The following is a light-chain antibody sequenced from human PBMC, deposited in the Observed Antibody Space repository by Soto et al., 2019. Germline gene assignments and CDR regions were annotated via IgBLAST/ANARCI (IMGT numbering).Light chain of an antibody. CDR1: RRDVGTYNL. CDR3: SSYTSSNSLV. CDR2: EGN. J-gene: IGLJ1*01. V-gene: IGLV2-14*02. Sequence: VLPQTDSGYECARGSIPVSSTRSRRDVGTYNLVTWYQQHPGRVPKLILYEGNKRPSGVSSRFSASKSGNTASLTISGLQAEDEADYFCSSYTSSNSLVFGPGTKVTVL.